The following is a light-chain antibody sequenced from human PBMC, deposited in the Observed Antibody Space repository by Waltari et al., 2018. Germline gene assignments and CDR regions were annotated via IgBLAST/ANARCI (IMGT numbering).Light chain of an antibody. Sequence: DIQMTQSPSALSASVGDRVTITCRASQSVSSWQAWYQQKPGKAPKLLIYRAANLATGVPSRFSGSGSGTEFTLTIRSLQPDDFATYYCQQYNGYPYTFGLGTKLEIK. V-gene: IGKV1-5*03. CDR1: QSVSSW. J-gene: IGKJ2*01. CDR3: QQYNGYPYT. CDR2: RAA.